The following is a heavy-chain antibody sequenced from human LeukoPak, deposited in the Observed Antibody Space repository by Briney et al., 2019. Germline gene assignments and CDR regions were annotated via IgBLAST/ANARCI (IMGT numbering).Heavy chain of an antibody. CDR3: ARGPYYDY. V-gene: IGHV4-31*03. D-gene: IGHD3-10*01. J-gene: IGHJ4*02. Sequence: SQTLSLTCTVSGGSITSGIYYWSWIRQHPGKGLEWIGYIYYSGSTYFNPSLKSRVTISVDTSKNQFSLKMSSVTAADTAVYYCARGPYYDYWGQGTLVTVSS. CDR2: IYYSGST. CDR1: GGSITSGIYY.